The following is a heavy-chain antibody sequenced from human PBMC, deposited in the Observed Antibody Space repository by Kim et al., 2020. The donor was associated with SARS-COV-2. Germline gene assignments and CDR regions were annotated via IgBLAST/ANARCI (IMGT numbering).Heavy chain of an antibody. J-gene: IGHJ5*02. CDR3: ARRYSGYDESHNWFDP. CDR2: IYYSGST. V-gene: IGHV4-39*01. CDR1: GGSISSSSYY. D-gene: IGHD5-12*01. Sequence: SETLSLTCTVSGGSISSSSYYWGWIRQPPGKGLEWIGSIYYSGSTYYNPSLKSRVTISVDTSKNQFSLKLSSVTAADTAVYYCARRYSGYDESHNWFDPWGQGTLVTVSS.